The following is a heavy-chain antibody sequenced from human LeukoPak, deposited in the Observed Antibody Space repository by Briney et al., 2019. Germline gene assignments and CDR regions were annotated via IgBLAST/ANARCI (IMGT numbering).Heavy chain of an antibody. CDR3: ARVPDSSGYYSWFDY. CDR2: ISSSSSYI. CDR1: GFTFSSYS. V-gene: IGHV3-21*01. J-gene: IGHJ4*02. Sequence: GGSLRLSCVASGFTFSSYSMNWVRQAPGKGLEWVSSISSSSSYIYYADSVKGRFTISRDNAKNSLYLQMNSLRAEDTAVYYCARVPDSSGYYSWFDYWGQGTLVTVSS. D-gene: IGHD3-22*01.